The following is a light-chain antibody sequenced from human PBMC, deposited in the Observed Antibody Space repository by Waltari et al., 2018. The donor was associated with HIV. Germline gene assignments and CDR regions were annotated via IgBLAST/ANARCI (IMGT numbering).Light chain of an antibody. CDR1: SSDVGGYNY. J-gene: IGLJ2*01. CDR3: SSYTSSSTLV. Sequence: QSALTQPASVSGSPGQSITISCTGTSSDVGGYNYVSWYQQHPGKAPKLMIYEVSNRPAGGSNSYAASRSGNTASLSISGLQAEDEADYYSSSYTSSSTLVFGGGTKLTVL. V-gene: IGLV2-14*01. CDR2: EVS.